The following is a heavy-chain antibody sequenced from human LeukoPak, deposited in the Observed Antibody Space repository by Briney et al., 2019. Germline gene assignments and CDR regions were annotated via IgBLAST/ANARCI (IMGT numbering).Heavy chain of an antibody. CDR1: RGSISSSSYY. Sequence: SETLSLTCTVSRGSISSSSYYWGWIRQPPGKGLEWIGSIYYSGSTYYNPSLKSRVTISVDTSKNQFSLKLSSVTAAETTVYFCARPGGSGWILAKYYFDYWGQGTLVTVSS. CDR2: IYYSGST. D-gene: IGHD6-19*01. J-gene: IGHJ4*02. CDR3: ARPGGSGWILAKYYFDY. V-gene: IGHV4-39*01.